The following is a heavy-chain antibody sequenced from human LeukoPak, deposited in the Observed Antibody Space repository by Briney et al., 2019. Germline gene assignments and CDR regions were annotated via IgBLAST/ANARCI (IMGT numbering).Heavy chain of an antibody. CDR1: GFTFSSYT. V-gene: IGHV3-21*01. J-gene: IGHJ5*02. Sequence: GGSLRLSCAASGFTFSSYTMNWVRQAPGKGLEWVSIISSGSSYIHYADSVKGRFTISRDNAKNSLYLQMNSLRAEDTAVYYCASTMVRGVPWGQGTLVTVSS. D-gene: IGHD3-10*01. CDR3: ASTMVRGVP. CDR2: ISSGSSYI.